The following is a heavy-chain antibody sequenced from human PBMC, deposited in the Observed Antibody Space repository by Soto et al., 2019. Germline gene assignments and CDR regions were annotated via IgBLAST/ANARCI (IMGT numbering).Heavy chain of an antibody. D-gene: IGHD4-4*01. V-gene: IGHV4-59*08. J-gene: IGHJ4*02. CDR2: IYYSGST. CDR3: GEKMTTGSPFDY. CDR1: GGSISSYY. Sequence: SETLSLTCTVSGGSISSYYWSWIRQPPGKGLEWIGYIYYSGSTNYNPSLKSRVTISVDTSKNQFSLKLSSVTAADTAVYYCGEKMTTGSPFDYGGQGTLVTVSS.